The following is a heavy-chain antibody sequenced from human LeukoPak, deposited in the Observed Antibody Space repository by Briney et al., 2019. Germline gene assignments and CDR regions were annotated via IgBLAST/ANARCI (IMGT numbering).Heavy chain of an antibody. Sequence: SETLSLTCTVSGSSISSSSYYWGWIRQPPGKGLEWIGSIYYSGSTYYNPSLKSRVTISVDTSKNQFSLKLSSVTAADTAVYYCARHRPDFRVDYWGQGTLVTVSS. D-gene: IGHD3-3*01. CDR3: ARHRPDFRVDY. CDR1: GSSISSSSYY. J-gene: IGHJ4*02. V-gene: IGHV4-39*01. CDR2: IYYSGST.